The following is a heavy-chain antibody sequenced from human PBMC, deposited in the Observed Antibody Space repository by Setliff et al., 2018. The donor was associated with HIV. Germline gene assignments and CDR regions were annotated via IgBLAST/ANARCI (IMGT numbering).Heavy chain of an antibody. D-gene: IGHD5-18*01. CDR3: AKDNTWIPNGFDY. Sequence: TGGSLRLSCAASGFTSSNYAMGWVRQGPGKGLEWVSTIGAAGYPTHYAESVKGRFTISRDNSKNTLYLQMNSLRAEDTAVYYCAKDNTWIPNGFDYWGQGTLVTVSS. CDR1: GFTSSNYA. CDR2: IGAAGYPT. J-gene: IGHJ4*02. V-gene: IGHV3-23*01.